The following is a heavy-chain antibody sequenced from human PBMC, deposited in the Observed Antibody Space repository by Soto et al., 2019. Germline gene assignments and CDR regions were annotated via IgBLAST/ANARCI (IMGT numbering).Heavy chain of an antibody. CDR3: ARDARQFVPNSDNFDI. V-gene: IGHV1-18*01. CDR2: ITANNAHT. D-gene: IGHD6-6*01. CDR1: GYTFRNYG. Sequence: GSGKVSCKASGYTFRNYGRNWVRQVLGKGVEWMGWITANNAHTNHAQKFQCSVTMATAPPTSTAYMDLRSLKSDDTPVYYSARDARQFVPNSDNFDICGQGTTVTVSS. J-gene: IGHJ3*02.